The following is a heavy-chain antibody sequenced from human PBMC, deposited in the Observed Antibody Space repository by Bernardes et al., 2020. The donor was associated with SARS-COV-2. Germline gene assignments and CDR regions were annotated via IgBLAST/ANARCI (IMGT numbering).Heavy chain of an antibody. V-gene: IGHV3-23*01. D-gene: IGHD2-15*01. CDR1: GFTFCSYA. J-gene: IGHJ4*02. CDR3: AKRGPFDVGCLDY. Sequence: SLFLSCAASGFTFCSYAISWVRQTPGKALEWLSLISGSVGSAYYAASVKGRFTISIDNSKNTLYLQMNSLRAEDTAVYYCAKRGPFDVGCLDYWCQGTLVTVSA. CDR2: ISGSVGSA.